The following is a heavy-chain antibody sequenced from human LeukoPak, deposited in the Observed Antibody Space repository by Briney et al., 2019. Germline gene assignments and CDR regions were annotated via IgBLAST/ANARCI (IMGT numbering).Heavy chain of an antibody. V-gene: IGHV1-18*01. CDR1: GYTFGTYA. CDR3: ARELRFLEWLPNPFDY. D-gene: IGHD3-3*01. CDR2: ISAYNGNT. J-gene: IGHJ4*02. Sequence: GASVKVSCKASGYTFGTYAIYWVRQAPGQGLEWMGWISAYNGNTNYAQNLQDRVTMTTDTSTSTAYMELRSLRSDDTAVYYCARELRFLEWLPNPFDYWGQGTLVTVSS.